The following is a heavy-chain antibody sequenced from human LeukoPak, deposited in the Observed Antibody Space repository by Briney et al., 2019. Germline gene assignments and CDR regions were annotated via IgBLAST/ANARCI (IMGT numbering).Heavy chain of an antibody. CDR3: ARDPGYRDYFDY. CDR1: GYTFTGYY. CDR2: INPNSGGT. J-gene: IGHJ4*02. V-gene: IGHV1-2*02. Sequence: ASVKVSCKASGYTFTGYYMHWVRQAPGQGLGWMGWINPNSGGTNYAQKFQGRVTMTRDTSISTAYMELSRLRSDDTAVYYCARDPGYRDYFDYWGQGTLVTVSS. D-gene: IGHD6-13*01.